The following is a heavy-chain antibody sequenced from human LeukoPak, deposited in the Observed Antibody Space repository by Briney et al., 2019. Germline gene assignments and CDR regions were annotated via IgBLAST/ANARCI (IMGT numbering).Heavy chain of an antibody. CDR3: AKETSSSFDY. CDR1: GFTFTGFA. Sequence: GGSLRLACAASGFTFTGFAISWVRQAPGKGLEWVSAVSNKGRTYYADSVKGRFTISRDNSKNTVHLQMDSLRAEDTAVYYCAKETSSSFDYWGQGTLGTVSS. D-gene: IGHD6-13*01. CDR2: VSNKGRT. J-gene: IGHJ4*02. V-gene: IGHV3-23*01.